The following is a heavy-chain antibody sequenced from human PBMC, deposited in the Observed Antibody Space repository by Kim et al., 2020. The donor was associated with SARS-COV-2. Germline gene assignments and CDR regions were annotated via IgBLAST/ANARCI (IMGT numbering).Heavy chain of an antibody. D-gene: IGHD2-21*01. CDR3: ARHRGIPYGMDV. V-gene: IGHV5-10-1*01. CDR2: IDPSDSYT. Sequence: GESLKISCKGSGYSFTSYWISWVRQMPGKGLEWMGRIDPSDSYTNYSPPFQGHVTISADKSISTAYLQWSRLKASDTAMYYCARHRGIPYGMDVWGQGTTVTVSS. CDR1: GYSFTSYW. J-gene: IGHJ6*02.